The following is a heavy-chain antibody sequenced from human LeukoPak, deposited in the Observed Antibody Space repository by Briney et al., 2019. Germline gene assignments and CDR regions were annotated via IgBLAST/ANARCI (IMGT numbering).Heavy chain of an antibody. CDR2: ISSSSGTI. D-gene: IGHD1-1*01. CDR3: AREWGTPQFDY. J-gene: IGHJ4*02. CDR1: GFTFSTSP. Sequence: GGSLRLSCAASGFTFSTSPMNWVRQAPGKGPEWVSYISSSSGTIYYADSVKGRFTISRDNAENSLYLQMNSLRAEDTAVYYCAREWGTPQFDYWGQGTLVTVSS. V-gene: IGHV3-48*04.